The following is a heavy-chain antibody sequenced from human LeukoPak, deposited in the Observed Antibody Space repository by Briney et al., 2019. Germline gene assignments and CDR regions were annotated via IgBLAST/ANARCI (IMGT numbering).Heavy chain of an antibody. CDR2: IYHSGST. V-gene: IGHV4-61*02. CDR1: GDSISSADYY. CDR3: ARDSLFLGLPDY. Sequence: SQTLSLTCTISGDSISSADYYWSWIRQPAGKGLEWIGSIYHSGSTYYNPSLKSRVTISVDTSKNQFSLRLSSVTAADTAVYYCARDSLFLGLPDYWGQGTLVTVSS. J-gene: IGHJ4*02.